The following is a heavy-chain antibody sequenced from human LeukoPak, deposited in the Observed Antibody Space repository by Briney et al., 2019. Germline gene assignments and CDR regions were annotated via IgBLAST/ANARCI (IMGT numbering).Heavy chain of an antibody. CDR2: SHPSGGST. J-gene: IGHJ4*02. D-gene: IGHD4-17*01. CDR1: GYTFTSYY. V-gene: IGHV1-46*01. CDR3: ARYYGEGAFDY. Sequence: ASVKVSCKASGYTFTSYYMHWVRQAPGQGREWMGISHPSGGSTSYAQKFQGRVTVTGDTSTSTVYMELSSLKSEDTAVYYCARYYGEGAFDYWGQGTLVSVSS.